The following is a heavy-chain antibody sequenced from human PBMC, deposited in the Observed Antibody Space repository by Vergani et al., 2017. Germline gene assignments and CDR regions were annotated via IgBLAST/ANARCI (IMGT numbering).Heavy chain of an antibody. D-gene: IGHD2-15*01. J-gene: IGHJ2*01. Sequence: EVQLVESGGGLVQPGGSLRLSCAASGFTFSSYWMHWVRQAPGKGLVWVSRINSDGSSTSYADSVKGRFTISRDNAKNTLYLQMNSLRAEDTAVYYCARSSYCSGGSCYSTYYWYFDLWGRGTLVTVSS. CDR1: GFTFSSYW. CDR2: INSDGSST. CDR3: ARSSYCSGGSCYSTYYWYFDL. V-gene: IGHV3-74*01.